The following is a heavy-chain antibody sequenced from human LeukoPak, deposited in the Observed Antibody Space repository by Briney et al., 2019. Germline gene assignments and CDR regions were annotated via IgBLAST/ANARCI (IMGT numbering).Heavy chain of an antibody. J-gene: IGHJ6*03. D-gene: IGHD7-27*01. V-gene: IGHV3-21*01. CDR3: ARYHDWGYMDV. CDR2: ISTSSSYI. Sequence: PGGSLRLSCAASGFTFSSFSMNWVRQAPGKGLEWVSFISTSSSYIYFADSVKGRFTISRDDAKNSLYLQMNSLRAEDTAVYYCARYHDWGYMDVWGKGTTVTVSS. CDR1: GFTFSSFS.